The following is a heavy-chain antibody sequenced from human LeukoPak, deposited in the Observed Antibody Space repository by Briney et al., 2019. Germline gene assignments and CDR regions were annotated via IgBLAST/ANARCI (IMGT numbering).Heavy chain of an antibody. V-gene: IGHV4-34*01. CDR3: ARGRAMGYYGY. D-gene: IGHD3-22*01. CDR1: GGSFSGYY. CDR2: INHSGST. Sequence: SETLSLTCAVYGGSFSGYYWSWIRQPPGKGLEWIGEINHSGSTNYNPSLKSRVTISVGTSKNQFSLKLSSVTAADTAVYYCARGRAMGYYGYWGQGTLVTVSS. J-gene: IGHJ4*02.